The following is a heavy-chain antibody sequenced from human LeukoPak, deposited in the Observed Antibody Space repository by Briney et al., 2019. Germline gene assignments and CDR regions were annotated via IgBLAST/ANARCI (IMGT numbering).Heavy chain of an antibody. Sequence: SETLSVTCTVSGGSIIGYYWSWIRQPQGKGLEWIGYIYYSGSTNYNPSLKSRVTISVDTSKNHFSLKLSSVTAADTAVYYCARATWGAYSGYNLEYWGQGTLVTVSS. CDR2: IYYSGST. D-gene: IGHD5-12*01. V-gene: IGHV4-59*08. J-gene: IGHJ4*02. CDR3: ARATWGAYSGYNLEY. CDR1: GGSIIGYY.